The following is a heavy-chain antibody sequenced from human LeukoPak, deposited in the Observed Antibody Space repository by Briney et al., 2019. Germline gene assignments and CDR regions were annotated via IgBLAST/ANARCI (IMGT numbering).Heavy chain of an antibody. CDR1: GYTFTSYG. CDR2: ISAYNGNT. Sequence: ASVKVSCKASGYTFTSYGISWVRQAPGQGLEWMGWISAYNGNTNYAQKLQGRVTMTTDTSTSTAYMELRSLRSDDTAVYYCARALPAKSGGYSFDYWGQGTLVTVSS. J-gene: IGHJ4*02. D-gene: IGHD3-22*01. V-gene: IGHV1-18*01. CDR3: ARALPAKSGGYSFDY.